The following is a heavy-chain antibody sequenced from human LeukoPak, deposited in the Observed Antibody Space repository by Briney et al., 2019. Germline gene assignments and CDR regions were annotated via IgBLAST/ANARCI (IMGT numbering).Heavy chain of an antibody. D-gene: IGHD2-15*01. CDR3: AAGRGYCSGGSCYGDDSFDI. V-gene: IGHV1-2*02. CDR1: GFTFSGYY. J-gene: IGHJ3*02. Sequence: GASVKVSCKASGFTFSGYYIHWVRQAPGQGLEWVGWINPNTGGTHYAQKFQGRVSVTRDTSISTAYMELSSLRSDDTAVYYCAAGRGYCSGGSCYGDDSFDIWGQGTMVTVSS. CDR2: INPNTGGT.